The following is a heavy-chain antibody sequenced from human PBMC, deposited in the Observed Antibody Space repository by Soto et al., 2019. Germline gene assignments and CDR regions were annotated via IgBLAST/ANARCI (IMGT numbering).Heavy chain of an antibody. CDR3: ARQLPVGATYYYYYGMDV. V-gene: IGHV5-10-1*01. CDR2: IDPSDSYT. CDR1: GYSFTSYW. Sequence: GASLKISCKGSGYSFTSYWISWVRQMPGKGLEWMGRIDPSDSYTNYSPSFQGHVTISADKSISTAYLQWSSLKASDTAMYYCARQLPVGATYYYYYGMDVWGQGTTVTVSS. J-gene: IGHJ6*02. D-gene: IGHD1-26*01.